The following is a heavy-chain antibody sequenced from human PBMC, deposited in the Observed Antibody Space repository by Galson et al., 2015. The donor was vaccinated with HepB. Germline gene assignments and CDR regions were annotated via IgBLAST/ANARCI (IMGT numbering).Heavy chain of an antibody. CDR1: GLSFTRYA. Sequence: SLRLSCAASGLSFTRYAMTWVRQAPGKGLEWVSSITSSGGNSYYTDSGKGRFTVSRDNSKNTLLLQLNSLRAEDTAMYFCAKDGIMVANNPYHFHYWGQGTLVTVSS. V-gene: IGHV3-23*01. CDR3: AKDGIMVANNPYHFHY. CDR2: ITSSGGNS. D-gene: IGHD2-15*01. J-gene: IGHJ4*02.